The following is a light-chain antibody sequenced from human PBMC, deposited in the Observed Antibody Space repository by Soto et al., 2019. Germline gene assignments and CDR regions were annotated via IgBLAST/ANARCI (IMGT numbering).Light chain of an antibody. J-gene: IGLJ3*02. CDR2: EVR. CDR1: SSDVGGYNY. V-gene: IGLV2-14*01. CDR3: SSYTSTSTRV. Sequence: QSVLTQPASVSGSPGQSITISCTGTSSDVGGYNYVSWYQQHPGKAPKLMIYEVRNRPSGVSNRFSGSKSGNTASLTISGLQAEDEADYYCSSYTSTSTRVFGGGTKLPVL.